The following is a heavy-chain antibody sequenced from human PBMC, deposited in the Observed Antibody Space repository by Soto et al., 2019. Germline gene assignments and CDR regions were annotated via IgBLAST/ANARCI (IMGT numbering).Heavy chain of an antibody. D-gene: IGHD6-6*01. CDR3: ARYSSPSGLSGYYYYYMDV. Sequence: GGSLRLSCAASGFSFSSNVLTWVRKAPGKGLEWVSAISGSGDRTGYADSVKGRFTISRDNAKNSLYLQMNSLRAEDTALYHCARYSSPSGLSGYYYYYMDVWGKGTTVTVSS. CDR2: ISGSGDRT. J-gene: IGHJ6*03. CDR1: GFSFSSNV. V-gene: IGHV3-20*01.